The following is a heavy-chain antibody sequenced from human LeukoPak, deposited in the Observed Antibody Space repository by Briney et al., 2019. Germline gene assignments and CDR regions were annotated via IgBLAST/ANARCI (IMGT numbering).Heavy chain of an antibody. V-gene: IGHV3-48*01. Sequence: GGSLRLSCVASGFTFSTYSMNWVRQAPGKGLEWVSYISSRTTNIYYEDSVKGRFTISRDNAKNSLYLQMTSLRAGDTAVYYCARLMFLWPPIYFDYWGQGTLVTVSS. CDR2: ISSRTTNI. CDR3: ARLMFLWPPIYFDY. J-gene: IGHJ4*02. CDR1: GFTFSTYS. D-gene: IGHD2-8*01.